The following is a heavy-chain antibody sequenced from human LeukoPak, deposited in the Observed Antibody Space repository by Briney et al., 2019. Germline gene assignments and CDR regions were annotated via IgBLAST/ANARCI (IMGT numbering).Heavy chain of an antibody. V-gene: IGHV4-4*07. D-gene: IGHD3-10*01. CDR3: ARDGADVYGRAFDY. J-gene: IGHJ4*02. Sequence: SETLSLTCNVSGGSISSYFWTWIRQPAGKGLEWIGRIHASGTTNYNSSLKSRVSMSVDKSKNQFSLKLTSVTAADTAVYFCARDGADVYGRAFDYWGQGTLVTVSS. CDR1: GGSISSYF. CDR2: IHASGTT.